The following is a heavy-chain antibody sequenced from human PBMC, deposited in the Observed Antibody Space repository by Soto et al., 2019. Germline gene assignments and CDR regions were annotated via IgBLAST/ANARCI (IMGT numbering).Heavy chain of an antibody. V-gene: IGHV3-74*01. Sequence: GGSLILSCAASGFTFSSYWMHWVRQAPGKGLVWVSRINSDGSSTSYADSVKGRFTISRDNAKNTLYLQMNSLRAEDTAVYYCARAGSGSYYYYYYMDVWGKGTTVTVSS. CDR3: ARAGSGSYYYYYYMDV. CDR2: INSDGSST. CDR1: GFTFSSYW. J-gene: IGHJ6*03. D-gene: IGHD3-10*01.